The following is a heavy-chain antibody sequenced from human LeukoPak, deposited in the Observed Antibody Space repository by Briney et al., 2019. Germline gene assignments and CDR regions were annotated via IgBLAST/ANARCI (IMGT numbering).Heavy chain of an antibody. Sequence: GASVKVSCKASGYTFTGYYMHWVRQAPGQGLEWMGWINPNSGGTHYAQKFQGRVTMTRDTSTSTAYMELSRLRSDDTAVYYCARDPGDYYGSGSYYKPWGQGTLVTVSS. CDR1: GYTFTGYY. D-gene: IGHD3-10*01. V-gene: IGHV1-2*02. CDR3: ARDPGDYYGSGSYYKP. J-gene: IGHJ5*02. CDR2: INPNSGGT.